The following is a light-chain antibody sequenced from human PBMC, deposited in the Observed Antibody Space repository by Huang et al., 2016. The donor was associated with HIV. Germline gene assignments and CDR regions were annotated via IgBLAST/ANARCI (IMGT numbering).Light chain of an antibody. CDR1: QSISTY. Sequence: IQMTQSPTSLSASVGDRVSIACRASQSISTYLNWYQQKPGKAPKLLISSASALHSGVPSGFSGSGSGTYVTLTIRGLQLDDFATYYCQQSYSALSSFGPGTRL. J-gene: IGKJ5*01. V-gene: IGKV1-39*01. CDR2: SAS. CDR3: QQSYSALSS.